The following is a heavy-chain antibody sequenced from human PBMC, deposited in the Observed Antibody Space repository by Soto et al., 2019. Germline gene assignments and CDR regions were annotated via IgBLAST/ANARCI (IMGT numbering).Heavy chain of an antibody. CDR3: AKDSSPSSRPDHFDY. V-gene: IGHV3-23*01. Sequence: GESLKISCAASGFTFSSYAMSWVRQAPGKGLEWVSAISGSGGSTYYADSVKGRFTISRDNSKNTLYLQMNSLRAEDTAVYYCAKDSSPSSRPDHFDYWGQGTLVTVSS. D-gene: IGHD6-6*01. CDR1: GFTFSSYA. CDR2: ISGSGGST. J-gene: IGHJ4*02.